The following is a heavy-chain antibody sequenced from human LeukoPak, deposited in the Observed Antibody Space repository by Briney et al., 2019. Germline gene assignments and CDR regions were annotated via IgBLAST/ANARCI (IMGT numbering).Heavy chain of an antibody. D-gene: IGHD3-22*01. CDR3: ARHGHDSGNFEAHFDY. J-gene: IGHJ4*02. Sequence: SETLSLTCTVSGGSISGYFWSWIRQSPGKGLEWIGYTNYGATINYNPSLKSRVAMSVDTSKNQFSLYLNSVTAADTAVYYCARHGHDSGNFEAHFDYWGQGTQVTVSS. CDR2: TNYGATI. CDR1: GGSISGYF. V-gene: IGHV4-59*08.